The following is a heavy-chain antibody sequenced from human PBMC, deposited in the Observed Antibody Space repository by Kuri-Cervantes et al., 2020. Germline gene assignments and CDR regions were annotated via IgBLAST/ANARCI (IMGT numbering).Heavy chain of an antibody. D-gene: IGHD3-10*01. V-gene: IGHV3-48*01. J-gene: IGHJ6*04. CDR2: ISSSGSTI. CDR1: GFTFSGYW. Sequence: GESLKISCAASGFTFSGYWMTWVRQAPGKGLEWVSYISSSGSTIYYADSVKGRFTISRDNSKNTLYLQMNSLRAEDTAVYYCARGKDYYNSGSYFYVWGKGTTVTVSS. CDR3: ARGKDYYNSGSYFYV.